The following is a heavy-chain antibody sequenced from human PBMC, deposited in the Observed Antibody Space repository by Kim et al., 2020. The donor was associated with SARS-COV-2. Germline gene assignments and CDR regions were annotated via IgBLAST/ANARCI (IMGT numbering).Heavy chain of an antibody. CDR3: AKDHLWFGELFPINDAFDI. J-gene: IGHJ3*02. V-gene: IGHV3-30*02. Sequence: GRFTHSRDNSKNTLYLQMNSLRAEDTAVYYCAKDHLWFGELFPINDAFDIWGQGTMVTVSS. D-gene: IGHD3-10*01.